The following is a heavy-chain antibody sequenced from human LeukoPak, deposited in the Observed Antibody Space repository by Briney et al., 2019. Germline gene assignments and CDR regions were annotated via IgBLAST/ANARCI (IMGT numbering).Heavy chain of an antibody. J-gene: IGHJ4*02. V-gene: IGHV3-74*01. D-gene: IGHD6-19*01. CDR1: GNYW. CDR3: ARRASSGWFPDDY. Sequence: GGSLRLSCAASGNYWMHWVRQVPGKGLVWVSHINSDGSWTSYADSVKGRFTISKDNAKNTVYLQMNSLRAEDTAVYYCARRASSGWFPDDYWGQGTLVTVSS. CDR2: INSDGSWT.